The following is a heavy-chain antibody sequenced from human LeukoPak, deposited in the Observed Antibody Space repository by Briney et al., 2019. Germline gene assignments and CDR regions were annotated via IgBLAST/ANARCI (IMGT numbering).Heavy chain of an antibody. CDR3: ARDRFSPITWIQLWRYFDY. D-gene: IGHD5-18*01. CDR2: INTNTGNP. CDR1: GYTFTTYA. V-gene: IGHV7-4-1*02. Sequence: GASVKVSCKASGYTFTTYAMNWVRQAPGQGLEWMGWINTNTGNPRYAQGFTGRFVFSLDTSVSTAYLQISSLKAEDTAVYYCARDRFSPITWIQLWRYFDYWGQGTLVTVSS. J-gene: IGHJ4*02.